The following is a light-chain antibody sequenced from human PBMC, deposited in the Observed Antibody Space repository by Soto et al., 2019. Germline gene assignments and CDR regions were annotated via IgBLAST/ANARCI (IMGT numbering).Light chain of an antibody. Sequence: ILLTQSPGTLSLTREERATRSCRAIQSVSNNYLAWYQQKPGQAPRLLIYGASNRATGIPDRFSGSGSGTDFTLTISRLEPEDFAVYYCQQRSNWSWTFGEGTKVDIK. CDR2: GAS. J-gene: IGKJ1*01. CDR1: QSVSNNY. CDR3: QQRSNWSWT. V-gene: IGKV3D-20*02.